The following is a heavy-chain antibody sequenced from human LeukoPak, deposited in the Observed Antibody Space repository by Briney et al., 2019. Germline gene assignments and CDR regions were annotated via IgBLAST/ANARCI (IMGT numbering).Heavy chain of an antibody. V-gene: IGHV3-30*18. D-gene: IGHD6-19*01. CDR1: GFTFSSYG. CDR3: AKDAYSGGWYYYYYYGMDV. J-gene: IGHJ6*02. CDR2: ISYDGSNK. Sequence: GRSLRLSCAASGFTFSSYGMHWVRQAPGKGLEWVAVISYDGSNKYYADSVKGRFTISRDNSKNTLYLQMNSLRAEDTAVYYCAKDAYSGGWYYYYYYGMDVWGQGTTVTVSS.